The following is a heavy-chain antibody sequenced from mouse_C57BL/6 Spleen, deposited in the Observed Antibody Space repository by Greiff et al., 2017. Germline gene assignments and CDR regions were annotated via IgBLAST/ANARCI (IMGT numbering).Heavy chain of an antibody. CDR2: INPSNGVT. V-gene: IGHV1-53*01. D-gene: IGHD2-4*01. CDR1: GYTFTSYW. J-gene: IGHJ3*01. Sequence: QVQLQQPGTELVKPGASVKLSCKASGYTFTSYWMHWVKQRPGKGLEWIGNINPSNGVTNYNEKFKSKATLTVDKSSSTAYMQLSSLTSEDSAVYYCARGDYDYDFAWFAYWGQGTLVTVSA. CDR3: ARGDYDYDFAWFAY.